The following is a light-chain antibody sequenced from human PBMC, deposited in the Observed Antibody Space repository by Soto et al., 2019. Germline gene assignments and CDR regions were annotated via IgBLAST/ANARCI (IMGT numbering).Light chain of an antibody. V-gene: IGLV2-14*01. Sequence: QSALTQPDSVSGSPGQSITISCTGTSSDVGGHNYVSWYQQHPGKAPKLMIYDVSNRPSGVSNRFSGSKSGNTASLTISGLQAEYEADYYCSSYTSISTRTYVFGTGTKLTVL. CDR1: SSDVGGHNY. CDR2: DVS. J-gene: IGLJ1*01. CDR3: SSYTSISTRTYV.